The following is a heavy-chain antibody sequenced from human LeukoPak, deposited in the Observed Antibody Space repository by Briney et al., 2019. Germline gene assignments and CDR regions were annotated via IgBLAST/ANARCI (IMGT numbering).Heavy chain of an antibody. D-gene: IGHD4-17*01. CDR2: IKQDGNEK. Sequence: PGGSLRLSCAASGFTFSSYWMSWVRQAPGKGPEWVANIKQDGNEKYYVDSVKGRFTISRDNAKNSLYLQMNSLRAEDTAVYYCARDQGYGDYVYFDYWGQGTLVTVSS. CDR3: ARDQGYGDYVYFDY. CDR1: GFTFSSYW. V-gene: IGHV3-7*01. J-gene: IGHJ4*02.